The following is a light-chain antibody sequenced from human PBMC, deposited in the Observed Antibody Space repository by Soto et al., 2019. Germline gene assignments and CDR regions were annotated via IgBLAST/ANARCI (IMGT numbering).Light chain of an antibody. CDR2: DAS. V-gene: IGKV3-11*01. Sequence: EIVLTQSPATLSVSPGERATLSCRASQSVSNSLAWYQQKPGQAPRLLISDASNRATGIPARFSGSGSGTDFTLTISSLEPEDFAVYSCQHRSSWPITFGQGTRLEIK. J-gene: IGKJ5*01. CDR1: QSVSNS. CDR3: QHRSSWPIT.